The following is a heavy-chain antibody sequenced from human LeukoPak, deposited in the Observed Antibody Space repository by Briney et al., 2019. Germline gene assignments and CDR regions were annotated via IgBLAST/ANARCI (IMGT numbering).Heavy chain of an antibody. J-gene: IGHJ6*02. D-gene: IGHD4-17*01. Sequence: GGSLRLSCAASGXXFXXXGXXXXXXAXGXXLXXVXXIWYXXXXXYYAAPVKGRFTISRDNSKNTLYLQMNSLRAEDTAVYYCAGERPATVTSDSLIYYYYGMDVWGQGTTVTVSS. CDR1: GXXFXXXG. CDR2: IWYXXXXX. V-gene: IGHV3-33*01. CDR3: AGERPATVTSDSLIYYYYGMDV.